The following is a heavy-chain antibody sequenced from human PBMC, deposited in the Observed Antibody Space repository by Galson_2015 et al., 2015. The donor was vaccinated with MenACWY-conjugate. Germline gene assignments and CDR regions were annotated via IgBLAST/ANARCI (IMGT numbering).Heavy chain of an antibody. J-gene: IGHJ5*02. CDR2: IGTNHGDS. CDR3: ARDWYCPSSCCSNCFDP. D-gene: IGHD2-15*01. Sequence: SSKASGYTFNTYGVSCVRQAPGQGLAWMAWIGTNHGDSNYGDTKYAQTFRGRVTVTADTSTSTDYMGLRSLRSDDTAVYYCARDWYCPSSCCSNCFDPWGQGTLVIVSS. CDR1: GYTFNTYG. V-gene: IGHV1-18*01.